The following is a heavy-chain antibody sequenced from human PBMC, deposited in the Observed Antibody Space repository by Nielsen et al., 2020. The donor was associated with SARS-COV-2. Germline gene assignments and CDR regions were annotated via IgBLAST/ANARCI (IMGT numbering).Heavy chain of an antibody. V-gene: IGHV3-23*01. CDR1: GFTFSDYA. Sequence: GGSLRLSCAASGFTFSDYAMAWVRQAPGKGLEWVSVIKTSGGTTYYADSLKGRFTISRDNSKNILYLQMNNLRAEDTAVYYCVKDGAYYGVRGVVHFGYGGRGNLVTVSS. J-gene: IGHJ4*02. CDR2: IKTSGGTT. CDR3: VKDGAYYGVRGVVHFGY. D-gene: IGHD3-10*01.